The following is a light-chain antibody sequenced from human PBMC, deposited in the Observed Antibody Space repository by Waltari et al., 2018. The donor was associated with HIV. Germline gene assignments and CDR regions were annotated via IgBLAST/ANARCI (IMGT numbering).Light chain of an antibody. V-gene: IGKV3-20*01. J-gene: IGKJ4*01. CDR3: QQYGSSPLT. Sequence: EIVLTQSPGTLSLSPGERATLSCRASQSVSSSYLAWYQQNPGQAPRLLIYGASSRATGIPDRFSGSGSGTDFTLTISRLEPEDFVLYFCQQYGSSPLTFGGGTKVEI. CDR1: QSVSSSY. CDR2: GAS.